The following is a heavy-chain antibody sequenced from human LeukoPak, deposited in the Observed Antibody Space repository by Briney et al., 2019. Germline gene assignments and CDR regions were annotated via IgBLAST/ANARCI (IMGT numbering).Heavy chain of an antibody. CDR2: IYYTGST. V-gene: IGHV4-59*01. Sequence: PSETLSLTCTVSGGSISNYYWSWIRQPPGKGLEWIGYIYYTGSTNYNPSLKSRVTISVDTSKNQFSLKLSSVTAADTAVYYCARGAGRGELSGAFDIWGQGTMVTVSS. J-gene: IGHJ3*02. CDR1: GGSISNYY. D-gene: IGHD3-16*02. CDR3: ARGAGRGELSGAFDI.